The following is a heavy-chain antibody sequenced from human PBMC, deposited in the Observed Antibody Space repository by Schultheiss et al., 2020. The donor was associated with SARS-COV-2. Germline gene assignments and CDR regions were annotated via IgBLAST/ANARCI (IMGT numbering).Heavy chain of an antibody. CDR3: AHSGRRDPRYYGVDV. J-gene: IGHJ6*02. D-gene: IGHD1-26*01. CDR1: GFSLSTSGVG. Sequence: SGPTLVKPTQTLMLTCTFSGFSLSTSGVGVGWIRQPPGKALEWLALIYWADGKRNSPSLKSRVTITKDTSKNQVVLTMTNMDPVDTATYYCAHSGRRDPRYYGVDVWGQGTTVTVSS. CDR2: IYWADGK. V-gene: IGHV2-5*02.